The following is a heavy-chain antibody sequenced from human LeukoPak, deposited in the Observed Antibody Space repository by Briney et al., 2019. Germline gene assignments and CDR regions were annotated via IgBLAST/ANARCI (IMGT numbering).Heavy chain of an antibody. CDR1: GGSISSSSYY. CDR3: ARHPHYYFDDTAR. J-gene: IGHJ4*02. CDR2: MFYSANT. D-gene: IGHD3-22*01. Sequence: SETLSLTCTVSGGSISSSSYYWGWIRQPPGKGLEWIGSMFYSANTYYNPSLKSRVTISVDTSKNQLSLRLSSVTAADTAVYYCARHPHYYFDDTARWGQGTLVTVSS. V-gene: IGHV4-39*01.